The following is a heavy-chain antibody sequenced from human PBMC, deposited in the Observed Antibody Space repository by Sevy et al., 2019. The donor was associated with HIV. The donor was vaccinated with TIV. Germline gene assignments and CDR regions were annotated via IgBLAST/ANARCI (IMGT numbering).Heavy chain of an antibody. CDR3: ARGYPPWGDNDAFDI. CDR1: GYTFTGYY. D-gene: IGHD2-21*02. J-gene: IGHJ3*02. Sequence: ASVKVSCKASGYTFTGYYMHWVRQAPGQGLEWMGWINPNSGGTNYAQKFQGRVTMTRDTSISTAYMELSRLRSDDTAVYYCARGYPPWGDNDAFDIWGQGTMVTVSS. V-gene: IGHV1-2*02. CDR2: INPNSGGT.